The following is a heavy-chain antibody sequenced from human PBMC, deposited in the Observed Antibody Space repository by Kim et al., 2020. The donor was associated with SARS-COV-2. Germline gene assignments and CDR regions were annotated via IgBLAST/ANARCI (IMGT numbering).Heavy chain of an antibody. J-gene: IGHJ4*02. D-gene: IGHD5-12*01. CDR2: ITSSSAYI. CDR3: ARSQSPSGDDSGDFDY. V-gene: IGHV3-21*06. CDR1: GFSFSSHS. Sequence: GGSLRLSCAASGFSFSSHSMNWVRQAPGKGLEWVSSITSSSAYIYYADSLKGRFTISRDNAKNSLYLQMNSLRAEDTALYYCARSQSPSGDDSGDFDYWGQGTLVTVSS.